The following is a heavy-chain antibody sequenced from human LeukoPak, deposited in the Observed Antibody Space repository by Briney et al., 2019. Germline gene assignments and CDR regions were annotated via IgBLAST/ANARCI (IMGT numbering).Heavy chain of an antibody. CDR2: INWNGDSR. Sequence: GGSLRLSCTASRFKSDDYGMTWVRQAPGKGLEWVSDINWNGDSRGYAHSVRGRFTIYRDNSKNSLYLQMSSLRAEDTAVYYCARDKVVGPTHFDYWGQGTLVTVSS. V-gene: IGHV3-20*04. CDR1: RFKSDDYG. CDR3: ARDKVVGPTHFDY. D-gene: IGHD1-26*01. J-gene: IGHJ4*02.